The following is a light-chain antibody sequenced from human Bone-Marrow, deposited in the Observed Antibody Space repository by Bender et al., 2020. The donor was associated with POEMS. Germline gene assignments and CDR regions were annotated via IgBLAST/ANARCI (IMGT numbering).Light chain of an antibody. CDR3: CSYAGITTF. J-gene: IGLJ2*01. CDR2: EVS. Sequence: QSALTQPASVSGSPGQSITISCTGTSSDVGSYVSWYQQHPGKVPKLIIYEVSARPSGVPNRFSGSKSANTASLTISGLQPEDEADYYCCSYAGITTFFGGGTKLTVL. V-gene: IGLV2-23*02. CDR1: SSDVGSY.